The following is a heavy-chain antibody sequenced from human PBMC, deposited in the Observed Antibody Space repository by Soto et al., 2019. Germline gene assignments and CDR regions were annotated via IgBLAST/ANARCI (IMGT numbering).Heavy chain of an antibody. CDR1: GFTFSDYS. V-gene: IGHV3-30-3*01. Sequence: PGGSLRLSCAASGFTFSDYSLHWVRQAPGKGLQWVALISYDGNNKDFADSVNGRFSISRDSSRNTLYLQLNSLRLEDTAMYYCARDGSPYVEPLDASDIWGKGTLVTVSS. J-gene: IGHJ3*02. CDR3: ARDGSPYVEPLDASDI. CDR2: ISYDGNNK. D-gene: IGHD4-17*01.